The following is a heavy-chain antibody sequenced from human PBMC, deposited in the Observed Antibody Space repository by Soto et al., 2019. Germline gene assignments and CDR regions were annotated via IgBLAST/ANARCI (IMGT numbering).Heavy chain of an antibody. CDR1: GGSFSGYY. J-gene: IGHJ5*02. V-gene: IGHV4-34*01. CDR2: INHSGST. CDR3: ARAPDGQRYSSSWYKFDP. D-gene: IGHD6-13*01. Sequence: QVQLQQWGAGLLKPSETLSLTCAVYGGSFSGYYWSWIRQPPGKGLEWIGEINHSGSTNYNPSLKNRVPIPVDTSKNPFALKLSSVTAADTAVYYCARAPDGQRYSSSWYKFDPWGQGTLVTVSS.